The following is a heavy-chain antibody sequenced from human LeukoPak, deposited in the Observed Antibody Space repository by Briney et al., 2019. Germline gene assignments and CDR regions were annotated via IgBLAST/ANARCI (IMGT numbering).Heavy chain of an antibody. J-gene: IGHJ4*02. CDR1: GFTCSSYA. CDR2: ISGGT. V-gene: IGHV3-23*01. Sequence: GGSLRLSCAASGFTCSSYAMNWVRQAPGKGLEWVSAISGGTYYADSVKGRCTISRDNAKNTLYLQMNSLRAEDTAIYYCASGLGKSVTKMYWGQGTLVTVSS. D-gene: IGHD4-17*01. CDR3: ASGLGKSVTKMY.